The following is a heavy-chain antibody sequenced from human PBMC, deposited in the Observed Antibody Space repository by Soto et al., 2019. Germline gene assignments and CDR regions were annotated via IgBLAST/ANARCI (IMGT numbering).Heavy chain of an antibody. CDR2: IRSKNAGGTT. Sequence: KPGGSLRLSCTASGFTFSDAWMSWVRQAPGKGLEWVGRIRSKNAGGTTDYAAHVKGRFTISRDDSENTLYLQMNSLKIEETAVYYCTTDRFASTVDSWGQGTPVTVSS. D-gene: IGHD2-2*01. CDR3: TTDRFASTVDS. CDR1: GFTFSDAW. V-gene: IGHV3-15*01. J-gene: IGHJ4*02.